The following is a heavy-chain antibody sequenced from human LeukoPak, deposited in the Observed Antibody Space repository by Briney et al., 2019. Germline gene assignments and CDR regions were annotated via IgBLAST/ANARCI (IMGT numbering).Heavy chain of an antibody. V-gene: IGHV3-30-3*01. J-gene: IGHJ3*02. CDR3: AKGPNSSRQRTDAFDI. CDR1: GFTFSSYA. CDR2: ISYDGSTQ. Sequence: PGRSLRLSCTASGFTFSSYAMHWVRQAPVKGLEWVAVISYDGSTQFYADSVKGRFTISRDNSKNTLYLQMNSLRAEDTAVYYCAKGPNSSRQRTDAFDIWGQGTMVTVSS. D-gene: IGHD6-13*01.